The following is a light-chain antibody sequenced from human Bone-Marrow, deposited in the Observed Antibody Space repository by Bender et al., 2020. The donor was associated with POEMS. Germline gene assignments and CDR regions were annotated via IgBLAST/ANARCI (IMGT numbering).Light chain of an antibody. CDR2: QDT. J-gene: IGLJ2*01. CDR3: QAWDTYAVI. V-gene: IGLV3-1*01. Sequence: SYEVTQPPSVSVSPGQTASITCSGDDLGDKDVAWYQQKPGQSPVLVIYQDTKWTSGIPERFSGSNSGNTATLTISGTQAMDEADYYCQAWDTYAVIFGGGTKLTVL. CDR1: DLGDKD.